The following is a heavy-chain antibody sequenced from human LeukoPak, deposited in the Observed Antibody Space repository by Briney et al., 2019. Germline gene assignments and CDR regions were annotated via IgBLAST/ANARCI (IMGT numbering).Heavy chain of an antibody. J-gene: IGHJ4*02. CDR2: IYPGDSDT. Sequence: GESLKISCKGSGYSFTSYWIGWVRQMPGKGLEWMGIIYPGDSDTRYSPSFQGQVTISADKSISTAYLQWSSLKASDTAMYYCARQGSGYYDSSGYYISSDYWGQGTLVTVSS. CDR3: ARQGSGYYDSSGYYISSDY. V-gene: IGHV5-51*01. D-gene: IGHD3-22*01. CDR1: GYSFTSYW.